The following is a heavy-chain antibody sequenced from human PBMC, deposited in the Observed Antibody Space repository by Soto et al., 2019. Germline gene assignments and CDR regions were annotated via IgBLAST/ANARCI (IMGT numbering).Heavy chain of an antibody. J-gene: IGHJ6*02. Sequence: SETLSLTCTVSGGSISSNNYYWGWVRQPPGKGLEWIGTIYYSGSTFYNPSLKSRVTISVDTSNNQFSLKLSSVTAADTAVYYCARHGNAATSETSYYYYGVDVWGQGTTVTVSS. V-gene: IGHV4-39*01. CDR2: IYYSGST. CDR3: ARHGNAATSETSYYYYGVDV. D-gene: IGHD1-1*01. CDR1: GGSISSNNYY.